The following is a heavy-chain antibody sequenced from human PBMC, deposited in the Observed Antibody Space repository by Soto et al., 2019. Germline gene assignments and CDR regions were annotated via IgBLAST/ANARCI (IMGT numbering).Heavy chain of an antibody. CDR3: ARYSNNWFQTEGMDV. J-gene: IGHJ6*02. CDR1: VDPITTYY. Sequence: PSETLSLTCTVSVDPITTYYWSWIRQPAGKGLVWIGRIDASGNTNYNPSLNSRVTMSIDTSKKQFSLKLTSVTAADTAIYYCARYSNNWFQTEGMDVWGQGTTVTVSS. CDR2: IDASGNT. V-gene: IGHV4-4*07. D-gene: IGHD6-13*01.